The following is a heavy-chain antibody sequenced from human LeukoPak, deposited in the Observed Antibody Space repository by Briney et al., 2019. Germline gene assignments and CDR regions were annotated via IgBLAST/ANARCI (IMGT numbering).Heavy chain of an antibody. V-gene: IGHV3-9*01. CDR3: AVLMVYANMDV. D-gene: IGHD2-8*01. J-gene: IGHJ6*03. CDR2: ISWNSGSI. Sequence: PGGSLRLSCAASGFTFDDYAMHWVRQAPGKGLEWVSGISWNSGSIGYADSVKGRFTISRDNAKNSLYLQMNSLRAEDTALYYCAVLMVYANMDVWGKGTTVTVSS. CDR1: GFTFDDYA.